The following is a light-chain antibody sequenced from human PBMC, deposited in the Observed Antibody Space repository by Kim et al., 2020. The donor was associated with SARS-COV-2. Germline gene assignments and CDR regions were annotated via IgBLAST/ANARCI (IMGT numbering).Light chain of an antibody. CDR3: QQYYNTPYT. J-gene: IGKJ2*01. Sequence: RATINCKSSQSVLYSSNNKNYLAWYQHKPGQPPKLLIYWASTRESGVPDRFSGSGSGTDFTLTISSLQAEDVAVYYCQQYYNTPYTFGQGTKLEI. CDR1: QSVLYSSNNKNY. V-gene: IGKV4-1*01. CDR2: WAS.